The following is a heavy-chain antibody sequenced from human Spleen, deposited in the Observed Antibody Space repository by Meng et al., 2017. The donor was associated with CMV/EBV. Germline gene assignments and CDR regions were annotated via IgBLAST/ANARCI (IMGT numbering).Heavy chain of an antibody. J-gene: IGHJ4*02. V-gene: IGHV3-21*01. CDR3: GSREGGY. Sequence: GESLKISCAASGFTFDDYTMHWVRQAPGKGLEWVSSISSSSSYIHYADSVKGRFTISRDNAKNSLYLEMNSLRVEDTAVYYCGSREGGYWGQGTLVTVSS. CDR1: GFTFDDYT. CDR2: ISSSSSYI. D-gene: IGHD3-16*01.